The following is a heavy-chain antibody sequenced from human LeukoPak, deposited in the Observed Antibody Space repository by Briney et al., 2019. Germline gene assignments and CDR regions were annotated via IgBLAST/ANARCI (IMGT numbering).Heavy chain of an antibody. CDR1: GGSISSGGYY. V-gene: IGHV4-30-2*01. CDR2: IYHSGST. D-gene: IGHD6-13*01. CDR3: ARGGIAAASDAFDI. J-gene: IGHJ3*02. Sequence: SQTLSLTCTVSGGSISSGGYYWSWIRQPPGKGLEWIGYIYHSGSTYYNPSLKSRVTISVDRSKNQFSLKLSSVTAADTAVYYCARGGIAAASDAFDIWGQGTMVTVSS.